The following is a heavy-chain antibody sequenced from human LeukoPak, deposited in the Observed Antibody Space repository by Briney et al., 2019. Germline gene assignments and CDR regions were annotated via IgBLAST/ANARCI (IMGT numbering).Heavy chain of an antibody. Sequence: GGSLRLSCAASGFTFSSYDMHWVRQATGKGLEWVSAIGTAGDTYYPGSVKGRFTISRENAKNSLYLQMNSLRAGDTAVYYCARGDGYYYGMDVWGQGTTVTVFS. CDR3: ARGDGYYYGMDV. CDR1: GFTFSSYD. D-gene: IGHD4-17*01. J-gene: IGHJ6*02. CDR2: IGTAGDT. V-gene: IGHV3-13*01.